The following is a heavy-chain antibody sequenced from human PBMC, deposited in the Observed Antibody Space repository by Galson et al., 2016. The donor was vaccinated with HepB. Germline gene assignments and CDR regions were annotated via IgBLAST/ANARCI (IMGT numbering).Heavy chain of an antibody. CDR1: GFTFSSDA. V-gene: IGHV3-23*01. J-gene: IGHJ4*02. CDR3: VKEISVAGVNGLPSDY. D-gene: IGHD6-19*01. Sequence: SLRLSCAASGFTFSSDAMSWVRQAPEKGLEWVSGISASGAGTYYADSVKGRFTISRDNFKNTLYLQMNSLRAEDTVASYCVKEISVAGVNGLPSDYWGQGTLVTVSS. CDR2: ISASGAGT.